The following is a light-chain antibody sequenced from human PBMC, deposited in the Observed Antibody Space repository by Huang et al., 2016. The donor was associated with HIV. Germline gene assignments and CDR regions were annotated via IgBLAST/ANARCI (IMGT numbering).Light chain of an antibody. J-gene: IGKJ1*01. CDR2: AAS. Sequence: DIQLTQSPASLSASIGDTVTITCRASETVKTYFNWYQQKSGRAPRLLISAASTLQSGVPSRFSGRGSGTDFNLTINSLKSEDFGTYHCHQSYTTPETFGQGTRLDNK. CDR1: ETVKTY. V-gene: IGKV1-39*01. CDR3: HQSYTTPET.